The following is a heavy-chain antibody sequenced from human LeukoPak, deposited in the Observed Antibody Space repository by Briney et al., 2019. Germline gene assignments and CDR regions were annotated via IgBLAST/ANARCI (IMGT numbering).Heavy chain of an antibody. CDR2: IYSGGST. CDR3: ARGEKPARTIFDY. CDR1: GFTVSSNY. V-gene: IGHV3-66*02. D-gene: IGHD2-2*01. J-gene: IGHJ4*02. Sequence: GGSLRLSCAAFGFTVSSNYMSWVRQAPGKGLEWVSVIYSGGSTYYADSVKGRFTISRDNSKNTLYLQMNSLRAEDTAVYYCARGEKPARTIFDYWGQGTLVTVSS.